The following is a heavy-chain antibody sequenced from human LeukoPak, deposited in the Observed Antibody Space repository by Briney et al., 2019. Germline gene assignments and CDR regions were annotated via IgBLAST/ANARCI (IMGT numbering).Heavy chain of an antibody. CDR2: IYQSGST. J-gene: IGHJ4*02. D-gene: IGHD2-15*01. CDR3: AREGGCSGGSCSAFDL. V-gene: IGHV4-4*02. CDR1: GGSISSGNW. Sequence: SETLSLTCGVSGGSISSGNWWNWVRQSPGKGLEWIGEIYQSGSTKYNPSLKSRVTMSMDKSKNEFSLRLTSVTAADTAVYFCAREGGCSGGSCSAFDLWGQGTLVIVSS.